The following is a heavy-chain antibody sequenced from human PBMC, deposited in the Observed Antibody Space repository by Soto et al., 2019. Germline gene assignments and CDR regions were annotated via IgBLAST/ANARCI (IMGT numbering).Heavy chain of an antibody. Sequence: PSETLSLTCAVSGASFSGFYWSWIRQSPGKGLEWIGEIDHSGITNHNTALKSRATMSVDTSKNQFSLKLRSVTAADTAVYYCARSPAYGDYANLDTWGQGTLVT. J-gene: IGHJ5*02. CDR3: ARSPAYGDYANLDT. CDR1: GASFSGFY. V-gene: IGHV4-34*04. CDR2: IDHSGIT. D-gene: IGHD4-17*01.